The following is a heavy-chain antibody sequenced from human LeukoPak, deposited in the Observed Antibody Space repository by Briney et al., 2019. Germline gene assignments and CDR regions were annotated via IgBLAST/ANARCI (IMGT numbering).Heavy chain of an antibody. V-gene: IGHV3-21*01. Sequence: GGSLRLSCAASGFTFSSYSMNWVRQAPGKGLEWVSSISSSSSYIYYADSVKGRFTISRDNAKNSLYLQMNSLRAEDTAVYYCARALAAAGTVYYYYYYMDVWGKGTTVTISS. D-gene: IGHD6-13*01. CDR1: GFTFSSYS. J-gene: IGHJ6*03. CDR3: ARALAAAGTVYYYYYYMDV. CDR2: ISSSSSYI.